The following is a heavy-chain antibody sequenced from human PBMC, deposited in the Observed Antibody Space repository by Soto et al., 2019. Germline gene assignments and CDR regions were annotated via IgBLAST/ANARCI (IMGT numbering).Heavy chain of an antibody. Sequence: CGVQLVQPGGSLRLSCVVSEFPFSDYWMTWVRQAPGKGLEWVANIKQDGSEIYYVDSVKGRFTISRDNAKNSLFLQMNSLRAEDTAVYYCARCWASLDYWGQGTLVTVSS. J-gene: IGHJ4*02. CDR3: ARCWASLDY. CDR2: IKQDGSEI. V-gene: IGHV3-7*03. CDR1: EFPFSDYW. D-gene: IGHD5-12*01.